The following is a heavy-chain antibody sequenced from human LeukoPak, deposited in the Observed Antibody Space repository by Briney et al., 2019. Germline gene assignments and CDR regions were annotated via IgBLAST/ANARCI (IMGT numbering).Heavy chain of an antibody. Sequence: GGSLRLSCAASGLTVSSIYMSWVRQAPGKGLEWVSVIYTGGSTYYADSVKGRFTISRDNSKSTLYLQMNSLRAEDTDVYYCASPGGGDYYNSWGQGTLVTVSS. V-gene: IGHV3-53*01. CDR2: IYTGGST. D-gene: IGHD3-10*01. J-gene: IGHJ4*02. CDR1: GLTVSSIY. CDR3: ASPGGGDYYNS.